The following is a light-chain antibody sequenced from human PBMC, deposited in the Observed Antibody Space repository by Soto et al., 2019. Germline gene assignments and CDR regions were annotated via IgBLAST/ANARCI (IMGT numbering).Light chain of an antibody. J-gene: IGLJ2*01. CDR1: SGHSSYA. CDR2: LNSDGSH. Sequence: QPVLTQSPSASASLGASVKLTCTLSSGHSSYAIAWHQQQPEKGPRYLMKLNSDGSHSKGDEIPDRFSGSSSGAERYLTISSLQSEDEADYYCQTWGTGGVFGGGTKVTVL. V-gene: IGLV4-69*01. CDR3: QTWGTGGV.